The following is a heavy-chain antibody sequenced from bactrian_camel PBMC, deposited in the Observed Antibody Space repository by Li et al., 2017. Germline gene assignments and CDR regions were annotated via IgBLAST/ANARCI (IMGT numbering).Heavy chain of an antibody. D-gene: IGHD2*01. CDR1: AYTPANVR. Sequence: HVQLVESGGGSVQAGGSLRLSCAFDAYTPANVRMAWFRRAPGKEREGVASLASDGSSIYANFLKGRFSISKDNARNWLDLQMDSLEPGDTARYYCAADRRRHGPPSLRPGDYSVWGQGTQVTVS. CDR2: LASDGSS. V-gene: IGHV3S53*01. CDR3: AADRRRHGPPSLRPGDYSV. J-gene: IGHJ4*01.